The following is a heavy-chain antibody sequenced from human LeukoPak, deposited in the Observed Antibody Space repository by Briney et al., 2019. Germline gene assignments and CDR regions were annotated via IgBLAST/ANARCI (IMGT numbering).Heavy chain of an antibody. J-gene: IGHJ5*02. CDR2: IYTSGST. Sequence: SETLSLTCTVSGGSISSYYWSWIRQLPGKGLEWIGYIYTSGSTNYNPSLKSRVTISVDTSKNQFSLKLSSVTAADTAVYYCARTMYSSSWYGSNWFDPWGQGTLVTVSS. CDR3: ARTMYSSSWYGSNWFDP. CDR1: GGSISSYY. D-gene: IGHD6-13*01. V-gene: IGHV4-4*09.